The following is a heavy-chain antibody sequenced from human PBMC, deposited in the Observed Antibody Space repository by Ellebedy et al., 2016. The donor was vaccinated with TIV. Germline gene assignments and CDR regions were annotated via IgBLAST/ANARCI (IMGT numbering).Heavy chain of an antibody. Sequence: ASVKVSCKASGYTFSTYYIHWVRQAPGQGLEWMGIVDPTGGSPTYSQKFQGRLTMTRDTSTSTVSMELSSLRSEDTAIYYCARFEASSFEYWGQGTLVTVSS. V-gene: IGHV1-46*01. CDR2: VDPTGGSP. CDR1: GYTFSTYY. D-gene: IGHD3-9*01. CDR3: ARFEASSFEY. J-gene: IGHJ4*02.